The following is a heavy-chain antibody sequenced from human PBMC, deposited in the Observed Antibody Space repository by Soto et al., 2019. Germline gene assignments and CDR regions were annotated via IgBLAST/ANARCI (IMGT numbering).Heavy chain of an antibody. CDR2: INPKSRGT. V-gene: IGHV1-2*02. Sequence: ASVKVSCKASGYTFTDYFIHWVRQAPGQGFEWMGWINPKSRGTTYAQKFQGRVTMTRDTSNSTAYMELRGLRSDDTAIYYCARVTLKAGNWFDPWGQGPLVTVSS. J-gene: IGHJ5*02. CDR3: ARVTLKAGNWFDP. CDR1: GYTFTDYF.